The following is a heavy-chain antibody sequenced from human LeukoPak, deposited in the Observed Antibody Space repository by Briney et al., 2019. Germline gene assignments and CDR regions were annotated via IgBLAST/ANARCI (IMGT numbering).Heavy chain of an antibody. CDR3: ARDNYDFWSGRPPRPTRY. CDR2: ISYDGSNK. CDR1: GFTFSSYA. D-gene: IGHD3-3*01. J-gene: IGHJ4*02. Sequence: PGGSLRLSCAASGFTFSSYAMYWVRQAPGKGLEWVAVISYDGSNKYYADSVKGRFTISRDNSKNTLYLQMNSLRAEDTAVYYCARDNYDFWSGRPPRPTRYWGQGTLVTVSS. V-gene: IGHV3-30-3*01.